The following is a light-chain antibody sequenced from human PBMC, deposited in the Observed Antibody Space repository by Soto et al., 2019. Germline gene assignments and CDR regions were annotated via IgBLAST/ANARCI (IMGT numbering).Light chain of an antibody. J-gene: IGKJ5*01. CDR1: QGIRNY. V-gene: IGKV1-9*01. Sequence: DIQLTQSPSFLSASVGDRVTITCRASQGIRNYLAWYQQKPGRAPKLLMYIASTLQTGVPSRFSGSQSGTEFTLTISSLQPEDFATYYCQQVNNYPITFCQGTRLEIK. CDR2: IAS. CDR3: QQVNNYPIT.